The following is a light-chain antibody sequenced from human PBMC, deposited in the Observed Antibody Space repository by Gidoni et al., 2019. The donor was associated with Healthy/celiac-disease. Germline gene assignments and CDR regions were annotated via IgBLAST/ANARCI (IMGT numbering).Light chain of an antibody. CDR2: DAS. Sequence: EIVLPHSPATLSFSPGERATLSCMASQRLSSNLAWYQQKPGQAPSLLIYDASNRATGSPARCSGSGSGTEFTLTISSLEPEDFVVYYCQQRSNWPPLTFGGGTKVEIK. J-gene: IGKJ4*01. CDR1: QRLSSN. V-gene: IGKV3-11*01. CDR3: QQRSNWPPLT.